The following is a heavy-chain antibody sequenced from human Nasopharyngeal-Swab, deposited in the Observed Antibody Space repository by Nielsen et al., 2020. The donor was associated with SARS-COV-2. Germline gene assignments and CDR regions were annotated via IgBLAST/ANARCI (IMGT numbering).Heavy chain of an antibody. Sequence: GPTLVKPTHTLTLTCTFSGFSLSTSGMCVSWIRQPPGKALEWLARIDWDDDKYYSTSLKTRLTISKDTSKNQVVLTMTNMDPVDTATYYCARTSYYGGNSGFDYWGQGTLVTVSS. V-gene: IGHV2-70*11. J-gene: IGHJ4*02. CDR2: IDWDDDK. D-gene: IGHD4-23*01. CDR1: GFSLSTSGMC. CDR3: ARTSYYGGNSGFDY.